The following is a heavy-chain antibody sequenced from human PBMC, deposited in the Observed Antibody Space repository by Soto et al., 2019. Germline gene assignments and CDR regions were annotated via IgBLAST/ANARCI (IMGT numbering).Heavy chain of an antibody. D-gene: IGHD3-3*01. J-gene: IGHJ5*02. CDR1: GYTFTAYG. Sequence: XSVKVSCKASGYTFTAYGIDWGRRAPGQRLEWMGWINTGNGHTKYSQKFQGRVTITRDTSARTAYMELNSLRSEDTAVYYCASRGYDFWSGLDPCGQGTLVTVSS. V-gene: IGHV1-3*04. CDR2: INTGNGHT. CDR3: ASRGYDFWSGLDP.